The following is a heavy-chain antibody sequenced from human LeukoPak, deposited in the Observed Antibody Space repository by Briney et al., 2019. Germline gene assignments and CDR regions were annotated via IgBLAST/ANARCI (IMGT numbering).Heavy chain of an antibody. V-gene: IGHV4-31*03. CDR1: GGSINSGGYY. CDR2: MFYSGSA. D-gene: IGHD4-17*01. J-gene: IGHJ3*02. CDR3: ARDNPYDYGDLRGVFDI. Sequence: SQILSLTCTVSGGSINSGGYYWSWIRQHPGKGLEWIGYMFYSGSAYYNPSLKSRVTMSVDTSKNQFSLKLSSVTAADTAMYYCARDNPYDYGDLRGVFDIWGQGTMVTVSS.